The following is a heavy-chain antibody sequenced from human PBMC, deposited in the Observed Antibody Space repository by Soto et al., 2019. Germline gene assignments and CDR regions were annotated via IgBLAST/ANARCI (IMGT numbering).Heavy chain of an antibody. D-gene: IGHD3-16*01. CDR2: ISGGGETT. V-gene: IGHV3-23*01. CDR3: AKDLGLYLWGNFYYFDY. CDR1: GFTFRSFP. Sequence: GGSLRLSCAASGFTFRSFPMSWVRQAPGKGLEWVSAISGGGETTYYADSVKGRFTISRDNAKNTLYLQMNSLRAEDTAVYYCAKDLGLYLWGNFYYFDYWGQGTLVTVSS. J-gene: IGHJ4*02.